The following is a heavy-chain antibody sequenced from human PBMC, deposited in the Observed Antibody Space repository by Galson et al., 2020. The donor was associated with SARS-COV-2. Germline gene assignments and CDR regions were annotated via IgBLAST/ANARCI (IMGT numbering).Heavy chain of an antibody. CDR2: IYPGDSDT. V-gene: IGHV5-51*01. CDR1: GYSFTSYW. CDR3: ARSIAARHYYYYGMDV. J-gene: IGHJ6*02. D-gene: IGHD6-6*01. Sequence: GGSLRLSCKGSGYSFTSYWIGWVRQMPGKGLEWMGIIYPGDSDTRYSPSFQGQVTISADKSISTAYMQWSSLKASDTAMYYCARSIAARHYYYYGMDVWGQGTTVTVSS.